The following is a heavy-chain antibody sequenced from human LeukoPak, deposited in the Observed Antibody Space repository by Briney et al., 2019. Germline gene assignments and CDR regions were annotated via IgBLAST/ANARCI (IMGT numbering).Heavy chain of an antibody. Sequence: SETLSLTCTVSGGSISSSSYYWGWIRQPPGKGLAWIGSIYYSGSTYYNPSLKSRVTISVNTSKNQFSLKLSSVTAADTAVYYCARVTLAGTPDYFDYWGQGTLVTVSS. CDR3: ARVTLAGTPDYFDY. CDR1: GGSISSSSYY. D-gene: IGHD6-13*01. V-gene: IGHV4-39*01. J-gene: IGHJ4*02. CDR2: IYYSGST.